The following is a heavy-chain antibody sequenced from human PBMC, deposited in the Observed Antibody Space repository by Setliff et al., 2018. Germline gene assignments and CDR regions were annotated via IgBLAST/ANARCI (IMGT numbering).Heavy chain of an antibody. Sequence: GGSLRLSCTASGLTFGDHAMGWVRQAPGKGLEWVGYIRSKAYGETTEYAASVEDRFTISRDDPKNTAYLQMNSLKTDDTGVYYCTTYCDSTTCALDYWGQGILVTVSS. CDR1: GLTFGDHA. D-gene: IGHD2-2*01. CDR3: TTYCDSTTCALDY. CDR2: IRSKAYGETT. V-gene: IGHV3-49*04. J-gene: IGHJ4*02.